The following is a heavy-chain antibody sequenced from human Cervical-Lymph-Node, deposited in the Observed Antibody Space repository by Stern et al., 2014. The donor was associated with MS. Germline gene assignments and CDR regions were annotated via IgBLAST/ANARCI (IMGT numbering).Heavy chain of an antibody. CDR1: GDTFRNYA. CDR2: IIPIFCTT. J-gene: IGHJ6*02. D-gene: IGHD5-12*01. V-gene: IGHV1-69*06. Sequence: MQLVESGAEVKKPGSSVKVSCKTSGDTFRNYAISWERQAPGHVLEWMGGIIPIFCTTNYAQEFQGRVTLTADTSTTTAYMELSSLRYGDTAVYFCARPWGIVATTGTHYYYYGMDVWGQGTTVTVAS. CDR3: ARPWGIVATTGTHYYYYGMDV.